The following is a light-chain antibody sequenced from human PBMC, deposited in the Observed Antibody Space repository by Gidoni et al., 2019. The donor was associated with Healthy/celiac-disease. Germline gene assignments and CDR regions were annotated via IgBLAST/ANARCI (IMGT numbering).Light chain of an antibody. V-gene: IGKV1-9*01. J-gene: IGKJ5*01. CDR2: AAS. CDR3: QQLNSYPIT. Sequence: DIQLTQSPSFLSASVGDRVTITCRASQGISSYLAWYQHKPGKAPKLLIYAASTLQSGVPSRFSGSGSGTEFTLTISSLQPEDFGTYYCQQLNSYPITFGQGTRLEIK. CDR1: QGISSY.